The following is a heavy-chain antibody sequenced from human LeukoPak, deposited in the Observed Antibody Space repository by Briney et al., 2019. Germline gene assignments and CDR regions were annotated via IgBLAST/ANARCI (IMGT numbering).Heavy chain of an antibody. Sequence: PGGSLRLSCAASGFTFSSYAMSWVRQAPGKGLEWVSAISGSGGSTYYADSMKGRFTISRDNSKNTLYLQMNSLRAEDTAVYYCAKDRARHCSGGSCYPFDYWGQGTLVTVSS. J-gene: IGHJ4*02. CDR3: AKDRARHCSGGSCYPFDY. CDR1: GFTFSSYA. D-gene: IGHD2-15*01. V-gene: IGHV3-23*01. CDR2: ISGSGGST.